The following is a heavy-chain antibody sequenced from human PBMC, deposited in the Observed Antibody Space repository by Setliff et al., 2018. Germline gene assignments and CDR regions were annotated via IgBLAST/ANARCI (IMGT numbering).Heavy chain of an antibody. V-gene: IGHV1-69*10. CDR3: ARGPTIVDWFFDL. CDR1: GGTFSSYA. D-gene: IGHD3-22*01. CDR2: IIPILGIA. J-gene: IGHJ2*01. Sequence: GASVKVSCKASGGTFSSYAISWVRQAPGQGLEWMGGIIPILGIANYAQKFQGRVTISEDMSKNQVSLTLTSVTAADTAVYYCARGPTIVDWFFDLWGRGTLVTVSS.